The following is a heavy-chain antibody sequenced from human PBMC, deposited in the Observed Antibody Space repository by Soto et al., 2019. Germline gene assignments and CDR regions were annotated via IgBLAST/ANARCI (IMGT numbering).Heavy chain of an antibody. D-gene: IGHD3-10*01. CDR3: ARRRGWIWFWEYRFDP. V-gene: IGHV2-5*02. Sequence: QITLKESGPPLVKPTQTLTLTCTFSGFSLSTSGVGVGWIRQPPGKALEWLALIYWDDDKRYSPSLKSRLTITNDTSKNQVVLTMTNMEHVDTATYYCARRRGWIWFWEYRFDPWGQGTLVTVSS. CDR2: IYWDDDK. CDR1: GFSLSTSGVG. J-gene: IGHJ5*02.